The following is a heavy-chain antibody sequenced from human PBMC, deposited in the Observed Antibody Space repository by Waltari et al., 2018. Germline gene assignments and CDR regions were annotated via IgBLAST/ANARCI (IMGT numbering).Heavy chain of an antibody. CDR3: ARDSNWGGMDV. V-gene: IGHV1-69*12. D-gene: IGHD7-27*01. J-gene: IGHJ6*02. CDR1: GGNFSSYA. CDR2: IIPIFGTA. Sequence: QVQLVQSGAEVKKPGSSVKVACKASGGNFSSYAIRWVRQAAGQGLDGMGGIIPIFGTANYAQKFQGRVTITADESTSTAYMELSSLRSEDTAVYYCARDSNWGGMDVWGQGTTVTVSS.